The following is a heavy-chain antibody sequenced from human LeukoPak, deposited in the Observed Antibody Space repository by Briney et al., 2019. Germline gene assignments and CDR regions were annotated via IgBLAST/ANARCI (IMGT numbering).Heavy chain of an antibody. Sequence: SETLSLTCAVSGGSISSGGYSWSWIRQPPGKGLEWIGYIYYSGSTNYNTSLKSRVTISVDTPKNQFSLKLSSVTAADTAVYYCARDGWHFDVWGRGTLVTVSS. J-gene: IGHJ2*01. CDR3: ARDGWHFDV. V-gene: IGHV4-61*08. CDR2: IYYSGST. CDR1: GGSISSGGYS.